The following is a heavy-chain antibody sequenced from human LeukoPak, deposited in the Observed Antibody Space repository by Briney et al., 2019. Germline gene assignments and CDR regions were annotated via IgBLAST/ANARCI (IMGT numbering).Heavy chain of an antibody. CDR2: IYYSGST. V-gene: IGHV4-39*07. Sequence: SETLSLTCTVSGGSISSSSYYWGWIRQPPGKGLEWIGSIYYSGSTYYNPSLKSRVTISVDTSKNQFSLKLSSVTAADTAVYYCARVGNYYDSSGYPMDAFDIWGQGTMVTVSS. CDR1: GGSISSSSYY. CDR3: ARVGNYYDSSGYPMDAFDI. J-gene: IGHJ3*02. D-gene: IGHD3-22*01.